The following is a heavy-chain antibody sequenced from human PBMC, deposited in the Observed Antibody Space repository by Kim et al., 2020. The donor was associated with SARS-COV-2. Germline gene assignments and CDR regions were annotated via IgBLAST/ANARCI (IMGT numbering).Heavy chain of an antibody. CDR3: AKMGGDPGDGVDI. V-gene: IGHV3-30*18. CDR2: VGKDGRAK. J-gene: IGHJ6*02. CDR1: GFSFNTYG. D-gene: IGHD4-17*01. Sequence: GGSLRLSCAASGFSFNTYGMHWVRQAPGRGLDWVAVVGKDGRAKFYGDSVKGRFTISRDNSKNMLFLQMNSLRVEDTAVYYCAKMGGDPGDGVDIWGQGTTDTVSS.